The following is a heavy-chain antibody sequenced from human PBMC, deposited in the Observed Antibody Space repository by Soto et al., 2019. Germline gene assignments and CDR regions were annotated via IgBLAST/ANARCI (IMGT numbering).Heavy chain of an antibody. D-gene: IGHD6-13*01. Sequence: SETLSLTCTVSGGSISSGGYYWSWIRQHPGKGLEWIGYIYYSGSTYYNPSLKSRVTISVDTSKNQFSLKLSSVTAADTAVYYCARGKLAAAVDYCGQGTLVTVSS. V-gene: IGHV4-31*03. CDR2: IYYSGST. CDR1: GGSISSGGYY. CDR3: ARGKLAAAVDY. J-gene: IGHJ4*01.